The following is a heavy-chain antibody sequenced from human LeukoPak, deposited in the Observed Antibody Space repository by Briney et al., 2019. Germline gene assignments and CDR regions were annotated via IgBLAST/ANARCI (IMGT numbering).Heavy chain of an antibody. V-gene: IGHV3-30-3*01. Sequence: PGRSLRLSCAASGFTFSSYAMHWVRQAPGKGLEWVAVISYDGSNKYYPDSVKGRFTISRDNSKNTLYLQMNSLRAEDTAVYYCARDIALYSSSWAVDYWGQGTLVTVSS. D-gene: IGHD6-13*01. CDR2: ISYDGSNK. CDR1: GFTFSSYA. J-gene: IGHJ4*02. CDR3: ARDIALYSSSWAVDY.